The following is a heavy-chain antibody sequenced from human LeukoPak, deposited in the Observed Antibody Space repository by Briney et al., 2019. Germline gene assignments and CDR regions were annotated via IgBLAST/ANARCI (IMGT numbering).Heavy chain of an antibody. Sequence: GGSLRLSCAASGFTFDGYAMHWVRQAPGKGLEWVSGISWSSGSIDYADSVKGRFTISRDNAKNSLYLQMNSLRAEDTAVYYCAINGGGDSGYGIFDYWGQGTLVTVSS. J-gene: IGHJ4*02. CDR1: GFTFDGYA. CDR3: AINGGGDSGYGIFDY. CDR2: ISWSSGSI. V-gene: IGHV3-9*01. D-gene: IGHD5-12*01.